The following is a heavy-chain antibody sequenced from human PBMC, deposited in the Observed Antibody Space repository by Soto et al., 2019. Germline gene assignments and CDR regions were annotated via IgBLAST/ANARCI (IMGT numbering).Heavy chain of an antibody. J-gene: IGHJ4*02. V-gene: IGHV3-43*01. Sequence: GGSLRLSCAGSGFTFDDHTLHWVRQIPGKGLEWVSLITWDGGSTFYADSVKGRFTISRDNNKDFVYLQMNSLRTDDTAVYYCAKEKDRVFDYWGQGTPVTVSS. CDR1: GFTFDDHT. CDR3: AKEKDRVFDY. CDR2: ITWDGGST.